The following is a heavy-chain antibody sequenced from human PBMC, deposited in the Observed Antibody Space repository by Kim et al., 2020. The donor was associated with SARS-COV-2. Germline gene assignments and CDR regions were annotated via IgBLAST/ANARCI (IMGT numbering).Heavy chain of an antibody. CDR3: ARWIHNNGWSPDS. CDR1: GFTFSVHQ. V-gene: IGHV3-7*01. D-gene: IGHD6-19*01. Sequence: GGSLRLSCAASGFTFSVHQMTWVRQAPGKGLEWLGNIKEDGSAQYLADFVKGRFTISRDNAKNSLYLQMNSLRADDTAMYYCARWIHNNGWSPDSWGQGTLVSVSS. CDR2: IKEDGSAQ. J-gene: IGHJ4*02.